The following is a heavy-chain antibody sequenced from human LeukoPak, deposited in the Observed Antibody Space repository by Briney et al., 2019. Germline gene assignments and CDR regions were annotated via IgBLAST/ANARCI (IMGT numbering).Heavy chain of an antibody. J-gene: IGHJ3*02. D-gene: IGHD3-22*01. CDR1: GYTFTSYD. CDR3: ARPYDSSGYYYSDAFDI. V-gene: IGHV1-8*01. Sequence: ASVKVSCKASGYTFTSYDINWVRLATGQGVEWMGWMNPNSGNTGYAQKFQGRVTMTRNTSISTAYMELSSLRSEDTAVYYCARPYDSSGYYYSDAFDIWGQGTMVTVSS. CDR2: MNPNSGNT.